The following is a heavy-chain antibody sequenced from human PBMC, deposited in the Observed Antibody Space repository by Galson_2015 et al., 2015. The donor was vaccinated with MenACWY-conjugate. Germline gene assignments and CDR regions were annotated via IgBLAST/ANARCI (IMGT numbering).Heavy chain of an antibody. Sequence: SLRLSCAAAGFTFSDYYMSWLRQTPGKGLEWVSYISGSGHTMYNGDSVKGRFTISRDNAKKTLYVQMDSLRAEDTAVYYCARELSLVAVGVSPGWFDTWGQGTLVTVSS. D-gene: IGHD2-15*01. CDR1: GFTFSDYY. J-gene: IGHJ5*02. V-gene: IGHV3-11*01. CDR3: ARELSLVAVGVSPGWFDT. CDR2: ISGSGHTM.